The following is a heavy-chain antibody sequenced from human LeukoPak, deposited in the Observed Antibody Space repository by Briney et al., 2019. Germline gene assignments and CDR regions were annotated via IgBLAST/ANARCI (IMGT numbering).Heavy chain of an antibody. Sequence: PGGSLRLSCAASGSTFSSYEMNWVRQAPGKGLEWVSYISSSGSTIYYAASVKGRFTISRDNAKNSLYLQMNGLRAEDTAVYYCARSRASATAIGPFDYWGQGTLVTVSS. CDR3: ARSRASATAIGPFDY. CDR1: GSTFSSYE. D-gene: IGHD2-21*02. CDR2: ISSSGSTI. J-gene: IGHJ4*02. V-gene: IGHV3-48*03.